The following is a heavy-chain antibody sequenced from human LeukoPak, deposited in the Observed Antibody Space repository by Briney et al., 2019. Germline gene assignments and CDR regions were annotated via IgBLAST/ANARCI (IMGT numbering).Heavy chain of an antibody. CDR2: IIPIFGTA. V-gene: IGHV1-69*06. J-gene: IGHJ4*02. Sequence: SVKVSCKASGGTFSSYAISWVRQAPGQGLEWMGGIIPIFGTANYAQKFQGRVTITADKSTSTAYMELSSLRSEDTAVYYCATRMTTGSKIDYWGQGTLVTVSS. D-gene: IGHD4-17*01. CDR1: GGTFSSYA. CDR3: ATRMTTGSKIDY.